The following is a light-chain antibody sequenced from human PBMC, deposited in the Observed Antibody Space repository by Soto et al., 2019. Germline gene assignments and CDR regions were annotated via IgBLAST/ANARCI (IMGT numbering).Light chain of an antibody. V-gene: IGKV3-11*01. J-gene: IGKJ5*01. CDR2: DSS. Sequence: EIVLTQSPASLSLSPGETATVSCRASQSVPRHLAWYQQRPGLAPRLLIYDSSSRATGIPDRFSGSGSGTDFTLNISSLEPEDFAVYYCQQTSNWPPEITFGQGTRLEIK. CDR3: QQTSNWPPEIT. CDR1: QSVPRH.